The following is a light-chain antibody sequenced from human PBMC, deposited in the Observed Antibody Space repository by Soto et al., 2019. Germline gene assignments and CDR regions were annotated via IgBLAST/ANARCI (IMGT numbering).Light chain of an antibody. CDR2: GAS. V-gene: IGKV3-20*01. Sequence: EIVLTQSPATLSLSPGERATLSCRASQSVSSNLAWYQQKPGQAPRLLIYGASTRATGVPARFNGSGSGTDFTLTINRLEPEDFAVYYCQQYGTSITFGQGTRLEIK. CDR3: QQYGTSIT. J-gene: IGKJ5*01. CDR1: QSVSSN.